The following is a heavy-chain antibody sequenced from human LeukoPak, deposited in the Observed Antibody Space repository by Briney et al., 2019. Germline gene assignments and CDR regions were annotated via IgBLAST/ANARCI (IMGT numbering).Heavy chain of an antibody. J-gene: IGHJ4*02. Sequence: SETLSLTCTVSGGSISSYYWSWIRQPQGKGLGWIGYIYYSGSTNYNPSLTSRVTISVDTSKNQFSLKLSSVTAADTAVYYCARESGGWYRYWGQGTLVTVSS. V-gene: IGHV4-59*01. D-gene: IGHD6-19*01. CDR1: GGSISSYY. CDR2: IYYSGST. CDR3: ARESGGWYRY.